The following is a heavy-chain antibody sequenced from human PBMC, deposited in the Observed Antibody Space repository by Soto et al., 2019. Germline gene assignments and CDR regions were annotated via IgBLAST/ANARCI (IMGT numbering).Heavy chain of an antibody. D-gene: IGHD5-12*01. CDR3: AREGVAPYYYYSMDV. CDR2: ISSYNGDT. J-gene: IGHJ6*02. Sequence: QVQLVQSGAEVKKPGASVKVSCKASGYTFTRSGISWVRQAPGQGPEWMGWISSYNGDTNYAQTFQGRATMTTDTSTSTAYMELRSLRSDDTAVYYCAREGVAPYYYYSMDVWGQGTPVTVSS. CDR1: GYTFTRSG. V-gene: IGHV1-18*01.